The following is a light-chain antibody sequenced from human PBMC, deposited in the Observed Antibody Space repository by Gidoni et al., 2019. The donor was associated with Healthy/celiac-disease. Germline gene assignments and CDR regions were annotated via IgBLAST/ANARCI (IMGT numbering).Light chain of an antibody. V-gene: IGLV2-14*01. CDR3: SSYTSSSTVV. CDR2: EVR. J-gene: IGLJ2*01. CDR1: SSDVGGYNY. Sequence: QSALTQPASVSGSPGPSITLSCTGTSSDVGGYNYVSWYQQHPGKAPKLMIYEVRNRPSGVPDRFSGSKSGNTASLTISGLQAEDEADYYCSSYTSSSTVVFGGGTKLTVL.